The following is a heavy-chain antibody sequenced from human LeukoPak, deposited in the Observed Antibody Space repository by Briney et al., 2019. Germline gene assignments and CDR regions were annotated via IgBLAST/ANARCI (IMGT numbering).Heavy chain of an antibody. V-gene: IGHV3-23*01. CDR2: LRGTGDKS. CDR3: ARHRLGAFDI. CDR1: GFNFSSHA. D-gene: IGHD2-21*01. J-gene: IGHJ3*02. Sequence: PGGSLRLSCAVSGFNFSSHAMSWVRQAPGKGLEWVSTLRGTGDKSFYADSVKGRLTISKDISKKTLYLQMNSLRAEDTAVYYCARHRLGAFDIWGQGTMVTVSS.